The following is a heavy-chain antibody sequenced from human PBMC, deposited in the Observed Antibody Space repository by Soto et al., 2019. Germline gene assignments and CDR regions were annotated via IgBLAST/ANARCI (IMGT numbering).Heavy chain of an antibody. Sequence: GGSLRLSCAASGFTFSGSAMHWVRQASGKGLEWVGRIRSKANSYATAYAASVKGRFTISRDDSKNTAYLQMNSLKTEDTAVYYCTSPATDGGKWGDYWGQGTLVTVSS. V-gene: IGHV3-73*01. CDR3: TSPATDGGKWGDY. J-gene: IGHJ4*02. CDR2: IRSKANSYAT. D-gene: IGHD2-15*01. CDR1: GFTFSGSA.